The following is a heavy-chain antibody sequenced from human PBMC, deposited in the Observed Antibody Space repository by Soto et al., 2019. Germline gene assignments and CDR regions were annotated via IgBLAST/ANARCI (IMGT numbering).Heavy chain of an antibody. D-gene: IGHD2-15*01. J-gene: IGHJ6*02. CDR2: TYYRSKWYN. Sequence: KQSQTLSLTCAISGDSVSSNSAVWNWLRQSPSRGLEWLGRTYYRSKWYNDYAVSVKSRITINPDTSKNQFSLQLNSVTPEDTAVYYCVRVSASGRGAYGLDVWGQGTTVTVSS. CDR3: VRVSASGRGAYGLDV. V-gene: IGHV6-1*01. CDR1: GDSVSSNSAV.